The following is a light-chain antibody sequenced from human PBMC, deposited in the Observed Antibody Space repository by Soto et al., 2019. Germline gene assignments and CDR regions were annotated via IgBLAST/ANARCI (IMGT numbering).Light chain of an antibody. Sequence: EVVMTQSPASLSVSPGERATLPCRASESVTTNLAWYQQKPGQAPRLLIYGASNRATGVPARFSGSRSGTEFTLTISSLQSADFAVYYCQQYGGSPPWTFGQGTKVDIK. CDR1: ESVTTN. CDR2: GAS. CDR3: QQYGGSPPWT. V-gene: IGKV3-15*01. J-gene: IGKJ1*01.